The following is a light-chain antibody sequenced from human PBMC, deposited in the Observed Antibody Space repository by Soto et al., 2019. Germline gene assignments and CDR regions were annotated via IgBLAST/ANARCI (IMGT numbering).Light chain of an antibody. Sequence: EIVMTQSPATLSVSPGGSATLSCRASQHVSSNFAWYRQKPGQAPTLLIYRASTRATGIPARFSGSGSGTEFTITLSGLQSEDFAVYYCQHYNNLPYTFGQGTKLEIK. J-gene: IGKJ2*01. V-gene: IGKV3-15*01. CDR2: RAS. CDR1: QHVSSN. CDR3: QHYNNLPYT.